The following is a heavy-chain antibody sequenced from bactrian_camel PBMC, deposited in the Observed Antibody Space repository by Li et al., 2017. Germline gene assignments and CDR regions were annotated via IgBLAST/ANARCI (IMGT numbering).Heavy chain of an antibody. CDR1: GFTYTNYA. CDR3: ANLDGHY. V-gene: IGHV3S9*01. Sequence: HVQLVESGGGSVQPGGSLTLSCTISGFTYTNYALAWFRQAPAKEREGVAGIDSARSRHVAASVRGRFTISQDNAKNTLYLQMSSLKPEDTAMYYCANLDGHYWGQGTQVTVS. J-gene: IGHJ4*01. CDR2: IDSARSR.